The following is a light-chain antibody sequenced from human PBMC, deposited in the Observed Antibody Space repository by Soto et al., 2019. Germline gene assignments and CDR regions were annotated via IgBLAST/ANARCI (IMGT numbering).Light chain of an antibody. Sequence: QSALTQPASVSGSPVQSITISCTGTSSDVGGYNYVSWYQQHPGKAPKLMIYEVSNRPSGVSNRFSGSKSGNTASLTISGLQAEDEADYYCSSYTSSSTYVVFGGGTKLTVL. CDR3: SSYTSSSTYVV. V-gene: IGLV2-14*01. CDR1: SSDVGGYNY. J-gene: IGLJ2*01. CDR2: EVS.